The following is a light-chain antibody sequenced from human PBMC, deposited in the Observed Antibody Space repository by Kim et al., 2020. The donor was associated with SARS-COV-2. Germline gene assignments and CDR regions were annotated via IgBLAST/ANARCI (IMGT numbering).Light chain of an antibody. J-gene: IGKJ1*01. V-gene: IGKV3-20*01. Sequence: SPGERATLSCRASQSVRSSYLAWYQQKPGQAPRLLIYGASSRATGIPDRFSGSGSGTDFTLTISRLEPEDFAVYYCHQYGSSPWTFGQGTKVDIK. CDR3: HQYGSSPWT. CDR2: GAS. CDR1: QSVRSSY.